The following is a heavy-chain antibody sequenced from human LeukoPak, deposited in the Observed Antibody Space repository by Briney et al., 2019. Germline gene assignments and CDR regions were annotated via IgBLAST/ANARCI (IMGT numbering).Heavy chain of an antibody. D-gene: IGHD3-9*01. V-gene: IGHV1-8*01. CDR3: ARGGYDILTGYHNFDY. Sequence: ASVKVSCKASGYTFTSYDINWVRQATGQGLEWMGWMNLNSGNTGYAQKFQGRVTMTRNTSISTAYMELSSLRSEDTAVYYCARGGYDILTGYHNFDYWGQGTLVTVSS. CDR1: GYTFTSYD. J-gene: IGHJ4*02. CDR2: MNLNSGNT.